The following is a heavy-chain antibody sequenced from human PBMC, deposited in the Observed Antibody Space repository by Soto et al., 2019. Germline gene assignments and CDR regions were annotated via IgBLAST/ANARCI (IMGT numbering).Heavy chain of an antibody. D-gene: IGHD3-10*01. Sequence: QVQLVQSGAEVKKPGASVKVSCKASGYTFTSYGVSWVRQAPGQGLEWMGWISGYNGNTNYAQKLQGRVTMTTDTSTSTAYMELRSLRSDDTAVYYCARAGKDYYGSGSAYYYGMDVWGQGITVTVSS. CDR1: GYTFTSYG. CDR2: ISGYNGNT. CDR3: ARAGKDYYGSGSAYYYGMDV. V-gene: IGHV1-18*04. J-gene: IGHJ6*02.